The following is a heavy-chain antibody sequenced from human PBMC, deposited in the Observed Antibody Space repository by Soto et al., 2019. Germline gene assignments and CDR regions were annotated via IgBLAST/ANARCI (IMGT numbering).Heavy chain of an antibody. CDR3: ARISGSYYRE. D-gene: IGHD1-26*01. CDR2: IYYSGST. CDR1: GGSISSSSYY. J-gene: IGHJ4*02. Sequence: SETLSLTCTVSGGSISSSSYYWGWIRQPPGKGLEWIGSIYYSGSTYYNPSLKSRVTISVDTSKNQFSLKLSSVTAADTAGYYCARISGSYYREWGQGTLVTVSS. V-gene: IGHV4-39*01.